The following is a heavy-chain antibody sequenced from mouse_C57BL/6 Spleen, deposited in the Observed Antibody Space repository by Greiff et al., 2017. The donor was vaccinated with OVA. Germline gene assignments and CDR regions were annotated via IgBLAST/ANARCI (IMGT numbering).Heavy chain of an antibody. CDR3: TRGGYGSSYRYFDV. CDR2: IYPGNSDT. CDR1: GYTFTSYW. V-gene: IGHV1-5*01. Sequence: VQLQQSGTVLARPGASVKMSCKTSGYTFTSYWMHWVKQRPGQGLEWIGAIYPGNSDTSYNQQFKGQAKLTAVTSASTAYMELSSLTNEDSAVYYCTRGGYGSSYRYFDVWGTGTTVTVSS. D-gene: IGHD1-1*01. J-gene: IGHJ1*03.